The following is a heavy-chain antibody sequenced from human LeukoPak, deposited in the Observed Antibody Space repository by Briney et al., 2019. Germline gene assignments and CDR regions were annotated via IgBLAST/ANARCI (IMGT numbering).Heavy chain of an antibody. CDR2: INAYNGNT. D-gene: IGHD3-22*01. CDR1: GYTFTSYG. V-gene: IGHV1-18*01. Sequence: ASVKVSCKASGYTFTSYGISWVRQAPGQGLEWMGWINAYNGNTNYAQKFQGRVTMTRDTSISTAYMELSRLRSDDTAVYYCAREILDYYDSSGYSGPMDVWGKGTTVTVSS. J-gene: IGHJ6*03. CDR3: AREILDYYDSSGYSGPMDV.